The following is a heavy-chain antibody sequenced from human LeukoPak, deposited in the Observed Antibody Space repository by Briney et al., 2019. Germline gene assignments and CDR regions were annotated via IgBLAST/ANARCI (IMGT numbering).Heavy chain of an antibody. Sequence: KPSETLSLTCTVSGGSISSYYWSRIRQSAGKGLEWIGRIYISGSTSYNPSLRSRVTISVDTSKNQFSLKLSSVTAADTAVYYCARGLVEMATITHFDYWGQGALVTVSS. V-gene: IGHV4-4*07. CDR3: ARGLVEMATITHFDY. D-gene: IGHD5-24*01. CDR1: GGSISSYY. CDR2: IYISGST. J-gene: IGHJ4*02.